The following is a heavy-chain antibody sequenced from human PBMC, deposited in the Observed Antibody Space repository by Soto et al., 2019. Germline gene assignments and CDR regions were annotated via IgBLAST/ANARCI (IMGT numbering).Heavy chain of an antibody. CDR3: ARDQQWELPYYYGMDV. Sequence: ASVKVSCKASGYTFTSYAISWVRQAPGQGLEWMGWTSAYNGNTNYAQKLQGRVTMTTDTSTSTAYMELRSLRSDDTAVYYCARDQQWELPYYYGMDVWGQGTTVTVSS. CDR2: TSAYNGNT. CDR1: GYTFTSYA. J-gene: IGHJ6*02. D-gene: IGHD1-26*01. V-gene: IGHV1-18*01.